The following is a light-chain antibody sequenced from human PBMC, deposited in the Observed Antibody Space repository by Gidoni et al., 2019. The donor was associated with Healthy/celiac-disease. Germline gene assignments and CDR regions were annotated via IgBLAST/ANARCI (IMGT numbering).Light chain of an antibody. J-gene: IGLJ2*01. CDR2: DVS. V-gene: IGLV2-11*01. Sequence: QSALTQPRSVSGSPGQSVTISCTGTSSDVGGYNYVSWYKQHPGKAPKLMIYDVSKRPSGVPDRFSGSKSGNTASLTISWLQAEDEADYYCCSYAGSYTYVVFGGGTKLTVL. CDR3: CSYAGSYTYVV. CDR1: SSDVGGYNY.